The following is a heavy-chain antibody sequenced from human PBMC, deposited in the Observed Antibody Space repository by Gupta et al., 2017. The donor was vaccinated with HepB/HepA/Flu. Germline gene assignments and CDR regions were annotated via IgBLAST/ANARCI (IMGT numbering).Heavy chain of an antibody. J-gene: IGHJ2*01. CDR1: GFTFSTYA. V-gene: IGHV3-23*01. D-gene: IGHD2-15*01. Sequence: EVQLLESGGGLVQPGGSLRLSCAASGFTFSTYAMSWVRQAPGKGLECVSVISDRSTYYADSVKGRFTISRDNSKSTLFLQMNSLRAEDTAVYYCAKDASACSGRNCYSWWYFDLWGRGTLVTVSS. CDR3: AKDASACSGRNCYSWWYFDL. CDR2: ISDRST.